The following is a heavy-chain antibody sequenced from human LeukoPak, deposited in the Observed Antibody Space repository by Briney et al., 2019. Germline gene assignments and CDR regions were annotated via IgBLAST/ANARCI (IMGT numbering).Heavy chain of an antibody. Sequence: SQTLSLTCTVSGGSISSGGYYWSWIRQHPGKGLEWIGYIYYSGSTYYNPSLKSRVSISVDTSKNQFSLKLSSVTAADTAVYYCARCPSGSYYYYGMDVWGQGTTVTVSS. V-gene: IGHV4-31*03. CDR1: GGSISSGGYY. CDR2: IYYSGST. J-gene: IGHJ6*02. D-gene: IGHD3-10*01. CDR3: ARCPSGSYYYYGMDV.